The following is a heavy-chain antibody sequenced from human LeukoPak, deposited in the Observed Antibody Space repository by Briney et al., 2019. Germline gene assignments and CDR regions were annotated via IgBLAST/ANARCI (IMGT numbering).Heavy chain of an antibody. D-gene: IGHD6-13*01. CDR3: ARGLAAARGSWFDP. CDR1: GGSISSGGYY. CDR2: IYYSGST. Sequence: SETLSLTCTVSGGSISSGGYYWSWIRQHPGKGLEWIGYIYYSGSTYYNPSLKSRVTISVDTSKNQFSLKLSSVTAADTAVYYCARGLAAARGSWFDPWGRGTLVTVSS. J-gene: IGHJ5*02. V-gene: IGHV4-31*03.